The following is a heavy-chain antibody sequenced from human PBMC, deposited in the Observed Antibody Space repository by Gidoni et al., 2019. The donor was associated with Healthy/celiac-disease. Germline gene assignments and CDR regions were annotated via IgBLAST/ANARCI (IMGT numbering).Heavy chain of an antibody. Sequence: QVQLVACGGGWVQPGWSLRLSCAASGFTFSGYGMHWVRRAPGKGLEWVAVIWYDGSNKYYADSVKGRFTISRDNSKNTLYLQMNSLRAEDTAVYYCARDLAYSNYYYYGMDVWGQGTTVTVSS. D-gene: IGHD4-4*01. CDR3: ARDLAYSNYYYYGMDV. CDR2: IWYDGSNK. CDR1: GFTFSGYG. J-gene: IGHJ6*02. V-gene: IGHV3-33*01.